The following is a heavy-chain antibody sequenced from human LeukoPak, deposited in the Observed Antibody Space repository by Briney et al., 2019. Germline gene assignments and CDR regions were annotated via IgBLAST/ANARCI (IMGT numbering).Heavy chain of an antibody. Sequence: GESLQISCQGSGYSTFATYWIGWVRQMPGKGLESMGIIYPGDSDIRYSPSFQGQVTISADKSISTTYLQWTSLKASDSAIYYCARVAKTGYSSSSDYFDYWGQGALVTVSS. CDR3: ARVAKTGYSSSSDYFDY. D-gene: IGHD6-6*01. CDR2: IYPGDSDI. J-gene: IGHJ4*02. V-gene: IGHV5-51*01. CDR1: GYSTFATYW.